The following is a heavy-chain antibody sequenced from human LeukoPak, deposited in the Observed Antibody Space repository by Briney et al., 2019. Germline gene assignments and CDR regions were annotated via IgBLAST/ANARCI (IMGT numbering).Heavy chain of an antibody. J-gene: IGHJ6*03. CDR2: ISSSSSYI. D-gene: IGHD2-2*01. CDR3: ARDPVVVVPAAINYMDV. V-gene: IGHV3-21*01. CDR1: GFIFSSYS. Sequence: GGSLRLSCATSGFIFSSYSMNWVRQAPGKGLEWVSSISSSSSYIYYADSVKGRFTISRDNAKNSLYLQMNSLRAEDTAVYYCARDPVVVVPAAINYMDVWGKGTTVTVSS.